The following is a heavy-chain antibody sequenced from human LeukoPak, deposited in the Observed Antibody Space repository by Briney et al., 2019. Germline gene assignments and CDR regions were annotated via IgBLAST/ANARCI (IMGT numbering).Heavy chain of an antibody. Sequence: ASVKVSCKASGYTFTAYYIHWVRQAPGQGLEWMGWINPNSGGTNYAQKFQGRVTMTRDTSISTAYMELSRLRSDDTAVYYCARVSSYGSGSYYNDWFDPWGQGTLVTVSS. D-gene: IGHD3-10*01. J-gene: IGHJ5*02. V-gene: IGHV1-2*02. CDR3: ARVSSYGSGSYYNDWFDP. CDR1: GYTFTAYY. CDR2: INPNSGGT.